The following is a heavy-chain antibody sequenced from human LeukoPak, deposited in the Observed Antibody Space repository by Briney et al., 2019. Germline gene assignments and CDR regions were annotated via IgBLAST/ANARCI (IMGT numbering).Heavy chain of an antibody. J-gene: IGHJ4*02. Sequence: GGSLRLSCAASGFTFSNYGMNWVRQAPGKGLEWVSGISPGGEITYYADSVKGRFTISRDNSKNTVSLQMHSLRAEDTATYYCAKDNGWLHYCHWGQGTLVTVSS. CDR1: GFTFSNYG. V-gene: IGHV3-23*01. CDR3: AKDNGWLHYCH. D-gene: IGHD5-24*01. CDR2: ISPGGEIT.